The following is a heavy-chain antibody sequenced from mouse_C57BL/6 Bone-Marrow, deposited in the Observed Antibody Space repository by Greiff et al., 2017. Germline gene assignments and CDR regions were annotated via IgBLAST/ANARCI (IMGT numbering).Heavy chain of an antibody. CDR1: GYTFTSYG. J-gene: IGHJ3*01. V-gene: IGHV1-81*01. CDR2: IYPRSGNT. D-gene: IGHD2-2*01. CDR3: ARRVWLRRLAY. Sequence: QVQLKESGAELARPGASVKLSCKASGYTFTSYGISWVKQRTGQGLEWIGEIYPRSGNTYYNEKFKGKATLTADKSSSTAYMELRSLTSEDSAVYFCARRVWLRRLAYWGQGTLVTVSA.